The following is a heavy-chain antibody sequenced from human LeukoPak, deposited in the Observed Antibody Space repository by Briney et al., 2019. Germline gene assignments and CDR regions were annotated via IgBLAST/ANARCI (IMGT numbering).Heavy chain of an antibody. V-gene: IGHV3-30*02. D-gene: IGHD3-10*01. J-gene: IGHJ4*02. CDR2: IRFDGTKT. Sequence: GGSLRLSCEASASNFSTNGMHWVRQAPGKGLEWVSFIRFDGTKTFYGDSVRGRFTISRDNSKNTLYLQLSSLRGDDTAVYYCARDFDDVSGNYYYIPDYWGQGTLVTVSS. CDR1: ASNFSTNG. CDR3: ARDFDDVSGNYYYIPDY.